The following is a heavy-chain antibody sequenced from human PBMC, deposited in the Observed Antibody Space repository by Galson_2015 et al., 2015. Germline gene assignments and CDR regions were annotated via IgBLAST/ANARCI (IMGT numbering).Heavy chain of an antibody. D-gene: IGHD2-2*01. CDR3: AKDIVPAAPGMGLYWYFDL. Sequence: SLRLSCAASGFTFSSYAMSWVRQAPGKGLEWVSAISGSGGSTYYADSVKGRFTISRDNSKNTLYLQMNSLRAGDTAVYYCAKDIVPAAPGMGLYWYFDLWGRGTLVTVSS. V-gene: IGHV3-23*01. CDR1: GFTFSSYA. CDR2: ISGSGGST. J-gene: IGHJ2*01.